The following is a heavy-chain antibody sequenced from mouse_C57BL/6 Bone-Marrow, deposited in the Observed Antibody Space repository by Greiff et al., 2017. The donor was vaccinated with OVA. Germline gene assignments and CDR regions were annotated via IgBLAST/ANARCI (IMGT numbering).Heavy chain of an antibody. D-gene: IGHD2-4*01. Sequence: EVQLVESGGGLVQPGGSLKLSCAASGFTFSDYYMYWVRQTPEKRLEWVAYISNGGGSTYYPDTVKGRFTISRDNAKNTLYLQRSSLKSEDTAMYYCSRRNYDYVDFDVWGTGTTVTVSS. CDR1: GFTFSDYY. J-gene: IGHJ1*03. CDR3: SRRNYDYVDFDV. V-gene: IGHV5-12*01. CDR2: ISNGGGST.